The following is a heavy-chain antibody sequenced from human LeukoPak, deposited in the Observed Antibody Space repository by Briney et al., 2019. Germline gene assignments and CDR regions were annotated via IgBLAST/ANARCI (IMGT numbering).Heavy chain of an antibody. CDR3: ARGGSSGWYEDVDY. D-gene: IGHD6-19*01. Sequence: GGSLRLSCAASGFTFSSYSMNWVRQAPGKGREWVSSISSSSSYIYYADSVKGRFTISRDNAKNSLYLQMNSLRDEHTAVYYCARGGSSGWYEDVDYWGQGTLVTVSS. V-gene: IGHV3-21*01. CDR2: ISSSSSYI. CDR1: GFTFSSYS. J-gene: IGHJ4*02.